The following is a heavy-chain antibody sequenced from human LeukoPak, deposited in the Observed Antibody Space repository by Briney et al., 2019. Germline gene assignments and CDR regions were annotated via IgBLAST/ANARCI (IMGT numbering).Heavy chain of an antibody. V-gene: IGHV3-23*01. CDR1: GFSFSTSP. Sequence: GGSLRLSCAASGFSFSTSPMSWVRQPPGKGLEWVSAMNNGPGATFYRDSVRGRFTISRDDSKSTLYLRMNSLRAEDTGTYYCAKTHYDLLDVWGQGTTVTVSS. D-gene: IGHD5-12*01. CDR3: AKTHYDLLDV. J-gene: IGHJ6*02. CDR2: MNNGPGAT.